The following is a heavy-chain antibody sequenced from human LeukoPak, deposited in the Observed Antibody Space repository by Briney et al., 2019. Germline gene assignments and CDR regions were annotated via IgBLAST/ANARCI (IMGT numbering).Heavy chain of an antibody. D-gene: IGHD5-24*01. CDR3: APSRDGYNRGYFDY. V-gene: IGHV3-23*01. CDR1: GFTFSIYA. J-gene: IGHJ4*02. CDR2: ISGSGGST. Sequence: GGSLRLSCAASGFTFSIYAMSWVRQAPGKGLEWVSAISGSGGSTYYADSVKGRFTISRDNSKNTLYLQMNSLRAEDTAVYYCAPSRDGYNRGYFDYWGQGTLVTVSS.